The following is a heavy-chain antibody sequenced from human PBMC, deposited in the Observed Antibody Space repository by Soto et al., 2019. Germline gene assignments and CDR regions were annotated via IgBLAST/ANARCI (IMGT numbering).Heavy chain of an antibody. CDR3: ARGVRSGEPDYGMDV. D-gene: IGHD3-3*01. J-gene: IGHJ6*02. Sequence: GGSLRLSCAASGFTFSSYSMNWVRQAPGKGLEWVSSISSSSSYIYYADSVKGRFTISRDNAKNSLYLQMNSLRAEDTAVYYCARGVRSGEPDYGMDVWGQGTTVTVSS. CDR1: GFTFSSYS. CDR2: ISSSSSYI. V-gene: IGHV3-21*01.